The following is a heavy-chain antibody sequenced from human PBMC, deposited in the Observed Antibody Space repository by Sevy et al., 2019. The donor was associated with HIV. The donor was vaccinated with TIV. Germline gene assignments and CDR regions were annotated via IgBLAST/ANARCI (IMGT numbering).Heavy chain of an antibody. CDR2: ISSSGSTI. Sequence: GGSLRLSCVASGLTVGSLSINWVRQAPGKGLEWVSYISSSGSTIQYADSVKGRFTISRDNAKNSLYLQMNSLRAEDTAVYYCARWGVDQQWLAPFDFWGQGTLVTVSS. CDR1: GLTVGSLS. V-gene: IGHV3-48*04. D-gene: IGHD6-19*01. J-gene: IGHJ4*02. CDR3: ARWGVDQQWLAPFDF.